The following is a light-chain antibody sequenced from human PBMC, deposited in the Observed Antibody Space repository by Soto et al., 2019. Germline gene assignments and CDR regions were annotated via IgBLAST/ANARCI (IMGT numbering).Light chain of an antibody. V-gene: IGKV1-5*03. Sequence: DIQMTKSPSTLSGSVGDRVTITCRASQTISSWLAWYQQKPGKAPKLLIYKASTLKSGVPSRFSGSGSGTEFTLTISRLQPDDFETYYCQHYNSYSEAFGQGTKVELK. CDR2: KAS. CDR3: QHYNSYSEA. J-gene: IGKJ1*01. CDR1: QTISSW.